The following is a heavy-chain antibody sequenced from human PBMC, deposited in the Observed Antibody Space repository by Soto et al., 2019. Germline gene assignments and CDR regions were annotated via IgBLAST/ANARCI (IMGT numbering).Heavy chain of an antibody. J-gene: IGHJ4*01. CDR2: ISGSGGST. V-gene: IGHV3-23*01. D-gene: IGHD3-10*01. Sequence: PGGSLRLSCAASGFTFSSYAMSWVRQAPGKGLEWVSAISGSGGSTYYADSVKGRFTISRDNSKNTLYLQMNSLRAEDTAVYYCAKESGTMVRGVILRCGYFDYRRHLPLVTV. CDR1: GFTFSSYA. CDR3: AKESGTMVRGVILRCGYFDY.